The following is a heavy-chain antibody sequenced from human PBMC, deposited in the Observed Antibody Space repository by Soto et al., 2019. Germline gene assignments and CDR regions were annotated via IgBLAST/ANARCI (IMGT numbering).Heavy chain of an antibody. J-gene: IGHJ6*03. V-gene: IGHV4-59*01. Sequence: SETLSLTCTVSGGSISSYYWSWIRQPPGKGLEWIGYIYYSGSTNYNPSLKSRVTISVDTSKNQFSLKLSSVTAADTAVYYCARDPDGDYMDVWGKGTTVTVSS. CDR2: IYYSGST. CDR3: ARDPDGDYMDV. D-gene: IGHD4-17*01. CDR1: GGSISSYY.